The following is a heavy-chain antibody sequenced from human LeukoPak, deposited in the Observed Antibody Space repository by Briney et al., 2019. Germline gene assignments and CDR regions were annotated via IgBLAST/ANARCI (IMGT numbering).Heavy chain of an antibody. Sequence: ASVKVSCKVSGYTLAELSMHWVRQAPGKGLEWMGGFDPEDGETIYAQKFQGRVTMTEDTSTDTAYMELSSLRSEDTAVYYCAGDRRLDGDPGYMDVWGKGTTVSISS. CDR2: FDPEDGET. CDR1: GYTLAELS. CDR3: AGDRRLDGDPGYMDV. V-gene: IGHV1-24*01. J-gene: IGHJ6*04. D-gene: IGHD4-17*01.